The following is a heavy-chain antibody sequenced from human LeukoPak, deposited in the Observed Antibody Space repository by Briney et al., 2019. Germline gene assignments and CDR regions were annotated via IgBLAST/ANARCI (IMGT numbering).Heavy chain of an antibody. V-gene: IGHV3-48*03. J-gene: IGHJ4*02. Sequence: PGGSLRLSCAASGFTVSSYEMNWVRQAPGKGLEWVSYISSSGSTLYYADSVKGRFTISRDNAKNSLYLQMNSLRAEDTALYYCARIYSSGSRYYFDYWGQGTLVTVSS. CDR1: GFTVSSYE. CDR3: ARIYSSGSRYYFDY. CDR2: ISSSGSTL. D-gene: IGHD6-19*01.